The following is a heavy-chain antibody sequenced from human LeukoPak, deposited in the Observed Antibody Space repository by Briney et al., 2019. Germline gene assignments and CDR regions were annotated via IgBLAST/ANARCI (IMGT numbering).Heavy chain of an antibody. J-gene: IGHJ5*02. CDR2: INLGRST. CDR3: ARGLRLRFLEWLLYPSGP. V-gene: IGHV4-34*01. D-gene: IGHD3-3*01. CDR1: GGSFSGYY. Sequence: PSETLSLTCAVYGGSFSGYYWSWSRQPPGKGLGWMGEINLGRSTNYNPSLTSRVTISVDTSKNQFSLKLSSVTAADTAVYYCARGLRLRFLEWLLYPSGPWGQGTLVPVSS.